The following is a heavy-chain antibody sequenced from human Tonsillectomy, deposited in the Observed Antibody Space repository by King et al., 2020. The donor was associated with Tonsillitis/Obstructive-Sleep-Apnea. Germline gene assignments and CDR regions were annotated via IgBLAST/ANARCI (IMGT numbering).Heavy chain of an antibody. V-gene: IGHV3-48*03. Sequence: VQLVESGGGLVQPGGSLRLSCAASGFTFSSYEMNWVRQAPGMGLEWVSYISNSVITIYYADSVKGRFTISRDNAKNSLYLQMNSLRAEDTAIYYCARIGHGEGVYYYYYMDVWGKGTTVTVSS. CDR1: GFTFSSYE. D-gene: IGHD3-10*01. J-gene: IGHJ6*03. CDR3: ARIGHGEGVYYYYYMDV. CDR2: ISNSVITI.